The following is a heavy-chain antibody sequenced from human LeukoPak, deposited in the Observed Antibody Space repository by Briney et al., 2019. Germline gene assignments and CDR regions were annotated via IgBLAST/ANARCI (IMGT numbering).Heavy chain of an antibody. V-gene: IGHV3-53*01. D-gene: IGHD3-10*01. CDR3: AKASSGSYFSDFDY. Sequence: GGSLRLSCAASGFTVSNNYMSWVRQAPGKGLEWVLVIYSGGSTYYADSVKGRFTISRDNSKNTLYLQMNSLRAEDTAVYYCAKASSGSYFSDFDYWGQGTLVTVSS. CDR1: GFTVSNNY. CDR2: IYSGGST. J-gene: IGHJ4*02.